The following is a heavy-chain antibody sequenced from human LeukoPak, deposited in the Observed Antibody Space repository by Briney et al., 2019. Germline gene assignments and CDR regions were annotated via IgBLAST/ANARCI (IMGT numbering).Heavy chain of an antibody. CDR1: GGSISSSSYY. CDR2: IYYSGST. Sequence: PSETLSLTCTVSGGSISSSSYYWGWIRQPPGKGLEWIGSIYYSGSTYYNPSLKSRVAISVDTSKNQFSLKLSSVTAADTAVYYCARDRGGDYGDYPYFDYWGQGTLVTVSS. D-gene: IGHD4-17*01. J-gene: IGHJ4*02. V-gene: IGHV4-39*07. CDR3: ARDRGGDYGDYPYFDY.